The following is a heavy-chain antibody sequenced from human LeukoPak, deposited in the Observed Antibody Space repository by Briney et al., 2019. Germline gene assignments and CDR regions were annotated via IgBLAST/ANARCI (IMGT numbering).Heavy chain of an antibody. J-gene: IGHJ4*02. CDR3: ASRKLGNDY. CDR1: GDSIIGYY. CDR2: IYYTGT. Sequence: PSETLSLTCSVSGDSIIGYYWGWIRQSPGKGLEWIGYIYYTGTSYNPSLKSRVTISADTSKNQFSLKLISVTAADTAVYYCASRKLGNDYWGQGTLVTVSS. V-gene: IGHV4-59*01. D-gene: IGHD7-27*01.